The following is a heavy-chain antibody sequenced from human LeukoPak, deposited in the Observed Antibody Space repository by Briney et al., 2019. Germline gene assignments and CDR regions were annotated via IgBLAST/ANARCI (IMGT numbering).Heavy chain of an antibody. CDR3: ARVTYYYDSHAFDI. J-gene: IGHJ3*02. Sequence: GASVKVSCKASGGTFSSYAISWVRQAPGQGLEWMGIINPSGGSTSYAQKFQGRVTMTRDTSTSTVYMELSSLRSEDTAVYYCARVTYYYDSHAFDIWGQGTMVTVSS. CDR1: GGTFSSYA. CDR2: INPSGGST. V-gene: IGHV1-46*01. D-gene: IGHD3-22*01.